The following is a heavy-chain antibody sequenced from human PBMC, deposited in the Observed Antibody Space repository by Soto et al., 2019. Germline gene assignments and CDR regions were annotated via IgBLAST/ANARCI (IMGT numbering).Heavy chain of an antibody. V-gene: IGHV4-34*01. J-gene: IGHJ6*02. CDR3: ARVSGDYVYYYGMDV. CDR1: DRSFSGYY. CDR2: VNHSGST. Sequence: SETLSLTCAVYDRSFSGYYWSWIRQPPGKGLEWIGEVNHSGSTNYNPSLKSRVTMSVDTSKNQFSLKLSSVTAADTAVYYCARVSGDYVYYYGMDVWGQGTTVPSP. D-gene: IGHD4-17*01.